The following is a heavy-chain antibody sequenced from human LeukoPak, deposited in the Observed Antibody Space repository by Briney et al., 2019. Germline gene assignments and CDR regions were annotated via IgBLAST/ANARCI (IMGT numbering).Heavy chain of an antibody. CDR2: IYYSGST. J-gene: IGHJ6*02. CDR1: GGSVSSGSYY. CDR3: ARGVDTAMDV. D-gene: IGHD5-18*01. Sequence: SETLSLTCTVSGGSVSSGSYYWSWIRQPPGKGPEWIGYIYYSGSTNYNPSLKSRVTISVDTSKNQFSLKLSSVTAEDTAVYYCARGVDTAMDVWGQGTTVTVSS. V-gene: IGHV4-61*01.